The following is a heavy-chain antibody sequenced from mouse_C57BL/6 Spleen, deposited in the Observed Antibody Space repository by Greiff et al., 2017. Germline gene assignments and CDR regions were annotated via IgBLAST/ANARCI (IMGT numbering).Heavy chain of an antibody. Sequence: QVQLQQPGAELVMPGASVKLSCKASGYTFTSYWMHWVKQRPGQGLEWIGEIDPSDSYTNYNQKFKGKSTLTVDKSSSTAYMQLSSLTSEDSAVYYCARSDYGNFDVRGTGTTVTVSS. D-gene: IGHD1-1*01. J-gene: IGHJ1*03. V-gene: IGHV1-69*01. CDR3: ARSDYGNFDV. CDR2: IDPSDSYT. CDR1: GYTFTSYW.